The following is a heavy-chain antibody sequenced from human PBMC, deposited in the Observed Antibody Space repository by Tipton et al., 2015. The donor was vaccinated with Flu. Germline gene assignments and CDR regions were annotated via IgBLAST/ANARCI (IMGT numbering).Heavy chain of an antibody. J-gene: IGHJ4*02. Sequence: LRLSCTVSGYSISSGYYWSWIRQPAGKGLEWIGRIYTSGSTSYNPSLKSRVTMSVDTSKNQFSLKLSSVTAADTAVYYCARDAQEHCSSSSSCSEFDYWGQGTLVTVFS. D-gene: IGHD2-2*01. CDR2: IYTSGST. CDR1: GYSISSGYY. V-gene: IGHV4-61*02. CDR3: ARDAQEHCSSSSSCSEFDY.